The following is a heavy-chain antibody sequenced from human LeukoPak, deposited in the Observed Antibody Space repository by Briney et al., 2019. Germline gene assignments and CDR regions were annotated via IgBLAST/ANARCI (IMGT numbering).Heavy chain of an antibody. CDR2: ISRDGTST. V-gene: IGHV3-74*01. CDR3: ARGWYGPDS. Sequence: GGSLRLSCAASGVTFSSHSMHWVRQAPGKGLVWVTGISRDGTSTNYADAVKGRFTISRDNAKNTLYLQMNSLRVEDTAVYSCARGWYGPDSCGQGTLVTVSS. J-gene: IGHJ5*01. CDR1: GVTFSSHS. D-gene: IGHD2-15*01.